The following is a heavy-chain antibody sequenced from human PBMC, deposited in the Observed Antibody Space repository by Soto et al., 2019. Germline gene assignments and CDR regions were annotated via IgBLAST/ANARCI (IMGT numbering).Heavy chain of an antibody. D-gene: IGHD6-13*01. Sequence: LSLTCAASGFTFSSYGMHWVRQAPGKGLEWVAVISYDGSNKYYADSVKGRFTISRDNSKNTLYLQMNSLRAEDTAVYYCAREQQLVDRFLDYWGQGTLVTVSS. CDR3: AREQQLVDRFLDY. CDR2: ISYDGSNK. V-gene: IGHV3-30*03. J-gene: IGHJ4*02. CDR1: GFTFSSYG.